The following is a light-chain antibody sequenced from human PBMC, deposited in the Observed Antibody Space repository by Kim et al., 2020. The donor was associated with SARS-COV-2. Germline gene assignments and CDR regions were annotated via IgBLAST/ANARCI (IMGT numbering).Light chain of an antibody. J-gene: IGKJ2*01. CDR3: QQYNSYPYT. Sequence: GDRVTITCRARQSISSWLAWYQQKPGKAPKLLIYDASSLESGVPSRFSGSGSGTEFTLTISSLQPDDFATYYCQQYNSYPYTFGQGTKL. CDR1: QSISSW. CDR2: DAS. V-gene: IGKV1-5*01.